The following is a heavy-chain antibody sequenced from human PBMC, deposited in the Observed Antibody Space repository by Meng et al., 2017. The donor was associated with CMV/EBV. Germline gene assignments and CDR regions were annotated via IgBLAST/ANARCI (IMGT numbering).Heavy chain of an antibody. J-gene: IGHJ6*02. CDR1: GGSISSRSYY. CDR3: AREAVFGLGKYGMDV. Sequence: ESLKISCSVSGGSISSRSYYWGWIRQPPGKGLEWIGSVYYIGTTDHNPSLRSRVIIQVDRAQNQFSLELRSVTVADTAVYYCAREAVFGLGKYGMDVWGQGTTVTVSS. D-gene: IGHD3/OR15-3a*01. CDR2: VYYIGTT. V-gene: IGHV4-39*07.